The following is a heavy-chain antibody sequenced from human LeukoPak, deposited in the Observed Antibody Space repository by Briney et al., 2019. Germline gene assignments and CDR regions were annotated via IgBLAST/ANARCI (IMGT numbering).Heavy chain of an antibody. CDR3: ARSSSWHTAGAVDY. D-gene: IGHD6-13*01. V-gene: IGHV3-7*01. CDR1: GFTFSSYW. CDR2: IKQDGSEK. J-gene: IGHJ4*02. Sequence: GGSLRLSCAASGFTFSSYWMSWVRQAPGKGLEWVANIKQDGSEKYYVDSVKGRFTISRDNAKNSLYLQMNSLRAEDTAVYYCARSSSWHTAGAVDYWGQGTLVTVSS.